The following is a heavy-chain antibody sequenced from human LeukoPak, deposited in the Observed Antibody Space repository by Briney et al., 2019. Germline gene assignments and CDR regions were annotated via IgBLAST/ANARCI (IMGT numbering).Heavy chain of an antibody. J-gene: IGHJ4*02. CDR2: ISGSGGST. Sequence: GGSLRLSCAASGFTFSSYAMSWVRQAPVKGLEWVSAISGSGGSTYYADSVKGRFTISRDNSKNTLYLQMNSLRVEDTAVYYCAKDGAVPYYSDCWGQGTLVTVSS. V-gene: IGHV3-23*01. CDR1: GFTFSSYA. CDR3: AKDGAVPYYSDC. D-gene: IGHD2-2*01.